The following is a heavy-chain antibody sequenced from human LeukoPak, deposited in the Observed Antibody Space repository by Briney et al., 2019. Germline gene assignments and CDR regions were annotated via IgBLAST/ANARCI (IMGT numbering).Heavy chain of an antibody. CDR3: ARGLSNGDSRYNWFGP. CDR2: IKLDGSEK. D-gene: IGHD2-8*01. CDR1: RFTFTSHW. Sequence: PGGSLRLSCVASRFTFTSHWMNWVRQVPGKGLEWVANIKLDGSEKNYVDSVKGRFTISRDNDKNSLHLQMNSLRAEDTAVYYCARGLSNGDSRYNWFGPWGRGTLVTVSS. V-gene: IGHV3-7*04. J-gene: IGHJ5*02.